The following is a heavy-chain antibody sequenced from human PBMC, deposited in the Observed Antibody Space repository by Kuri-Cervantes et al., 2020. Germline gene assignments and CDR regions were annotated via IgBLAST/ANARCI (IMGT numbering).Heavy chain of an antibody. CDR1: GFSLSPSAVA. CDR2: IYWDDDI. V-gene: IGHV2-5*05. J-gene: IGHJ5*01. Sequence: SGPTLVLPKQTLTLTCKFSGFSLSPSAVAVGWIRQPPGKALEWLALIYWDDDIRYGPSLRSRLTITKDTSKNQEVLTMTNMDPVDTATYYCARTWYYYCSGSDWFDSWGQGTLVTVSS. CDR3: ARTWYYYCSGSDWFDS. D-gene: IGHD3-10*01.